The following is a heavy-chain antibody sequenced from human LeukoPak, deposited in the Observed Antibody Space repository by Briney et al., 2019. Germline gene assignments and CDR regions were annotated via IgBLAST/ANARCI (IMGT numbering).Heavy chain of an antibody. Sequence: PSETLSLTCTVSGGSINNYYWTWIRQPAGKGLEWIGRIYSSGSTNYNPSLKSRVTLSVDTSKNQFSLQLNSVTAADTAVYYCARSFHCSGGSCYPYYFDYWGQGTLVTVSS. J-gene: IGHJ4*02. CDR1: GGSINNYY. D-gene: IGHD2-15*01. CDR3: ARSFHCSGGSCYPYYFDY. V-gene: IGHV4-4*07. CDR2: IYSSGST.